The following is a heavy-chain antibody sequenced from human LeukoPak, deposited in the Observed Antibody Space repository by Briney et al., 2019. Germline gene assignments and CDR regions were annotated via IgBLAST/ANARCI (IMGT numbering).Heavy chain of an antibody. CDR2: ISVSDGST. CDR3: AKRGTVTTISPFDY. J-gene: IGHJ4*02. CDR1: GFTFSSYA. Sequence: PAGSLRLSCAASGFTFSSYAMCWVRQAPGKGLEWVSAISVSDGSTYYADSVNGRLTITRDNSKNTLYLQLTSLRPEDTAVYYCAKRGTVTTISPFDYWGEGTLVTVSS. V-gene: IGHV3-23*01. D-gene: IGHD4-17*01.